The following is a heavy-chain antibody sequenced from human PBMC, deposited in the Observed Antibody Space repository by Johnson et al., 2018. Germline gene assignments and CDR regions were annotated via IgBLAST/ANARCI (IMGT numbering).Heavy chain of an antibody. CDR3: ARPLVGAATGPYAMDV. Sequence: QVQLVQSGGGVVQPGRSLRLSCAASGFTFKKFGMHWVRQAPGKGLEWVAAIWYDGNNKDYADSVKGRFTISRDNSKNTLYLQMNSLRAEDTDGYSCARPLVGAATGPYAMDVWGQGTTVTVSS. J-gene: IGHJ6*02. CDR1: GFTFKKFG. CDR2: IWYDGNNK. V-gene: IGHV3-33*01. D-gene: IGHD1-26*01.